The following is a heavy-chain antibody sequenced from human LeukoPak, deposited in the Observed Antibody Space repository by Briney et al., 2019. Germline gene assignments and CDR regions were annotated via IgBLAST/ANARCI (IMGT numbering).Heavy chain of an antibody. CDR2: VHFSGST. CDR3: ARVAEYWYFDL. Sequence: SETLSLTCTVSGGSIVTSRYYWGWVRQPPGKGLEWIGDVHFSGSTYYNPSLRSRVSISVDTSKNQFSLKLSSVTAADTAVYYCARVAEYWYFDLWGRGTLVTVSS. V-gene: IGHV4-39*07. CDR1: GGSIVTSRYY. J-gene: IGHJ2*01.